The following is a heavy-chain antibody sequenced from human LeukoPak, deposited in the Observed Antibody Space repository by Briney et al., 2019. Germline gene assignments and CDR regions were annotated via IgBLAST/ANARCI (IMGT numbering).Heavy chain of an antibody. D-gene: IGHD3-10*01. J-gene: IGHJ3*02. Sequence: SETLSLTCTVSGGSISSYYWSWIRQPPGKGLEWIGYIYYSGSTNYIPSLKSRVTISVDTSKNQFSLKLSSVTAADTAVYYCARVGVHHDAFDIWGQGTMVTVSS. CDR3: ARVGVHHDAFDI. CDR2: IYYSGST. V-gene: IGHV4-59*01. CDR1: GGSISSYY.